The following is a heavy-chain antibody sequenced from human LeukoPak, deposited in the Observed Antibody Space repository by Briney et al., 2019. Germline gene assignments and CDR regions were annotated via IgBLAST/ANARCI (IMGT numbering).Heavy chain of an antibody. J-gene: IGHJ4*02. CDR1: GYTFTGYD. CDR2: MNPNSGNT. D-gene: IGHD6-13*01. Sequence: GASVKVSCRASGYTFTGYDINWVRQATGQGLEWMGWMNPNSGNTGYAQKFQGRVTMTRDTSISTAYMELSSLRSEDTAVYYCARGGEAAGDFDYWGQGTLVTVSS. CDR3: ARGGEAAGDFDY. V-gene: IGHV1-8*01.